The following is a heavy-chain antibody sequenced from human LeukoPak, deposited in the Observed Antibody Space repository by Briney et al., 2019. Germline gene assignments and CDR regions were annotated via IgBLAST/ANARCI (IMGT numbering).Heavy chain of an antibody. CDR2: IYYSGST. V-gene: IGHV4-59*08. CDR1: GGSISSYY. D-gene: IGHD7-27*01. J-gene: IGHJ6*03. CDR3: ARSPTGDHPPYYYYYMDV. Sequence: SETLSLTCTVSGGSISSYYWSWIRQPPGKGLEWIGYIYYSGSTNYNPSLKSRVTISVDTSKNQFSLKLSSVTAADTAVYYCARSPTGDHPPYYYYYMDVWGKGTTVTVSS.